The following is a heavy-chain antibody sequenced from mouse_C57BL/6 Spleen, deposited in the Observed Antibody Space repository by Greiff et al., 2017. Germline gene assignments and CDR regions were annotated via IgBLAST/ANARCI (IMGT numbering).Heavy chain of an antibody. CDR2: INPSTGGT. J-gene: IGHJ4*01. CDR1: GYSFTGYY. V-gene: IGHV1-42*01. D-gene: IGHD4-1*01. Sequence: VQLKESGPELVTPGASVKISCKASGYSFTGYYMNWVKQSPEKSLEWIGEINPSTGGTTSNQKFKAKATLTVEKSSSTAYMQLKSLTSEDSAVYYCARSSANWAYYYAMDYWGQGTSVTVSS. CDR3: ARSSANWAYYYAMDY.